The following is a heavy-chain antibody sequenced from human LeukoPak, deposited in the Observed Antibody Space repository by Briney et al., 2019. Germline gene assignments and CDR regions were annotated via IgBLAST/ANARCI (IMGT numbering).Heavy chain of an antibody. CDR2: IYSGGST. J-gene: IGHJ4*02. D-gene: IGHD3-22*01. V-gene: IGHV3-66*01. CDR1: GFTVSSNY. Sequence: PGGSLRLSCAASGFTVSSNYMSWVRQAPGKGLEWVSVIYSGGSTYYADSVKGRFTISRDNSKNTLYLQMNSLRAEDTAVYYCARDLSYYDSSGYHRNWGQGTLVTVSS. CDR3: ARDLSYYDSSGYHRN.